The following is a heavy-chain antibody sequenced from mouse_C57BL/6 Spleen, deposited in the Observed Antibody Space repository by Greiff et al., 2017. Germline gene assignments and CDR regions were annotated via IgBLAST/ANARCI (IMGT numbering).Heavy chain of an antibody. V-gene: IGHV1-61*01. CDR2: IYPSDSET. J-gene: IGHJ4*01. CDR1: GYTFTSYW. CDR3: AKVYYDSLNYYAFDY. D-gene: IGHD2-4*01. Sequence: QVQLKQPGAELVRPGSSVKLSCKASGYTFTSYWMDWVKQRPGQGLEWIGNIYPSDSETHYNQKFKDKATLTVDKSSSTPYMQLSTLTSEDSAVYYCAKVYYDSLNYYAFDYWGQGTSVTVSS.